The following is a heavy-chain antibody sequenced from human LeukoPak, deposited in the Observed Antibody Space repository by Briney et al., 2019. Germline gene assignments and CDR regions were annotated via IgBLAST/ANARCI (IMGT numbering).Heavy chain of an antibody. CDR2: IYTSGST. CDR3: ARDYGGNAAFLDY. CDR1: GGSISSGTYY. J-gene: IGHJ4*02. V-gene: IGHV4-61*02. Sequence: SQTLSLTCTVSGGSISSGTYYWSWIRQPAGKGLEWIGRIYTSGSTNYNPSLTSRVTMSLDTSKNQFSLKLSSVTAADTAVYYCARDYGGNAAFLDYWGQGTLVTVSS. D-gene: IGHD4-23*01.